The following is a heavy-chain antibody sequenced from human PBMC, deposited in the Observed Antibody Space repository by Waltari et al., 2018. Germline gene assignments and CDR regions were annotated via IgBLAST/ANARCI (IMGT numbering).Heavy chain of an antibody. Sequence: QVQLVQSGAEVKKPGASVKVSCKTSGYTFTNYYLHWLRQAPGQGLEWMGISNPNGGGTTYAQNFQGRITMTRDTSTSTVYMELSSLRSNDTAVYYCARAEKVYRGVLDYWGQGTLVTVSS. D-gene: IGHD3-10*01. CDR2: SNPNGGGT. J-gene: IGHJ4*02. CDR1: GYTFTNYY. V-gene: IGHV1-46*01. CDR3: ARAEKVYRGVLDY.